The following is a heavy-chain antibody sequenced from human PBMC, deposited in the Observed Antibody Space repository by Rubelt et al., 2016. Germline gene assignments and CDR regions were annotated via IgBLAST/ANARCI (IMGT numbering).Heavy chain of an antibody. D-gene: IGHD3-3*01. J-gene: IGHJ4*02. Sequence: QITLKESGPTLVKPTQTLTLTCTFSGFSLSTSGVGVGWIRQPPGKALEWLALIYWNDVDRYSPSLQSRLTITKDTSKNQVVLTMTNLSTVDTVTEYCAHDWSASCGGQFDYWGQGTLVTVSS. V-gene: IGHV2-5*01. CDR2: IYWNDVD. CDR1: GFSLSTSGVG. CDR3: AHDWSASCGGQFDY.